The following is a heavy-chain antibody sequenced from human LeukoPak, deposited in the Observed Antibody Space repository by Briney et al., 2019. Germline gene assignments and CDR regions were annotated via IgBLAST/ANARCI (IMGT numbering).Heavy chain of an antibody. J-gene: IGHJ4*02. CDR3: ARDHYYGSGSYRFDY. D-gene: IGHD3-10*01. CDR1: GYTFTSYG. CDR2: ISAYNGST. V-gene: IGHV1-18*04. Sequence: GASVKVSCKASGYTFTSYGISWVRQAPGQGLEWMGWISAYNGSTNYAQKLQGRVTMTTDTSTSTAYMELRSLRSDDTAVYYCARDHYYGSGSYRFDYWGQGTLVTVSS.